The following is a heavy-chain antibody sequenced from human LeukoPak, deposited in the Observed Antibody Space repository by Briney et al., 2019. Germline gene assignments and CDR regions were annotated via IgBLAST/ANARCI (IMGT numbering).Heavy chain of an antibody. CDR1: GFTFSSYA. CDR3: ARGGYDFWSGYYMGSYDAFDI. CDR2: ISYDGSNK. Sequence: GGSLRLSCAAPGFTFSSYAMPWVRQAPGKGLEWVAVISYDGSNKYYADSVKGRFTISRDNSKNTLYLQMNSLRAEDTAVYYCARGGYDFWSGYYMGSYDAFDIWGQGTMVTVSS. J-gene: IGHJ3*02. D-gene: IGHD3-3*01. V-gene: IGHV3-30-3*01.